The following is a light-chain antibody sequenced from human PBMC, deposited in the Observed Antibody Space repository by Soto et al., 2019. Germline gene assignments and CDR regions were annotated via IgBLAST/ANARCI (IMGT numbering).Light chain of an antibody. CDR3: QQYGSSPLT. V-gene: IGKV3-20*01. Sequence: EIVLTHSPGTLSLSTGESATLSWSASQSVGSSNLAWYQQKPGQAPRLLIYGESSRATGIPDRFSGRGSGKDFTITITRLETEDFAVFYCQQYGSSPLTFGRGTKVDIK. CDR1: QSVGSSN. J-gene: IGKJ4*01. CDR2: GES.